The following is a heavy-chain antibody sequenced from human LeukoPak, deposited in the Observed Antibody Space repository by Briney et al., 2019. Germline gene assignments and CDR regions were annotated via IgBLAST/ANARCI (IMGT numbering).Heavy chain of an antibody. J-gene: IGHJ6*02. CDR2: INHSGST. CDR3: ARRRGYSSGWFQSYYYYGMDV. Sequence: SETLSLTCTVSGGSISSYYWSWIRQPPGKGLEWIGEINHSGSTNYNPSLKSRVTISVDTSKNQFSLKLSSVTAADTAVYYCARRRGYSSGWFQSYYYYGMDVWGQGTTVTVSS. CDR1: GGSISSYY. V-gene: IGHV4-34*01. D-gene: IGHD6-19*01.